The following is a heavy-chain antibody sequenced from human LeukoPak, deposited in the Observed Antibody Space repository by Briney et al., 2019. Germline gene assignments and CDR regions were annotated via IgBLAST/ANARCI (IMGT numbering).Heavy chain of an antibody. CDR2: INWNGGST. V-gene: IGHV3-20*04. CDR3: AREMGAYDSSGYSVLYYFDY. Sequence: GGSLRLSCAASGFTFDDYGMSWVRQAPGKGREWVSGINWNGGSTGYADSVKGRFTISRDNAKNSLYLQMNSLRAEDTALYYCAREMGAYDSSGYSVLYYFDYWGQGTLVTVSS. D-gene: IGHD3-22*01. CDR1: GFTFDDYG. J-gene: IGHJ4*02.